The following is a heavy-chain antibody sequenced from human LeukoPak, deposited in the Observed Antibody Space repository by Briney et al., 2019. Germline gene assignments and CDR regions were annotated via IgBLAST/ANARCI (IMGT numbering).Heavy chain of an antibody. CDR1: GYTFTSYA. V-gene: IGHV7-4-1*02. J-gene: IGHJ1*01. CDR3: ARRYYGSGSYYPEYFQH. D-gene: IGHD3-10*01. Sequence: ASVKVSCKASGYTFTSYAMNWVRQAPGQGLEWMGWINTNTGNPTYAQGFTGRFVFSLDTSVSTSYLQISSLKAEDTAVYYYARRYYGSGSYYPEYFQHWGQGTLVTVSS. CDR2: INTNTGNP.